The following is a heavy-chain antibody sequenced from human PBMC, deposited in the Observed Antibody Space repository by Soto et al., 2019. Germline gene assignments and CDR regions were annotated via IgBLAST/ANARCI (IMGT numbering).Heavy chain of an antibody. D-gene: IGHD2-21*02. J-gene: IGHJ3*02. CDR3: TTDPLTADAFDI. CDR1: GFTFSTYT. V-gene: IGHV3-23*01. CDR2: IIQSGET. Sequence: GVSLRLSCAASGFTFSTYTMSWVRQAPGEGLEWVSGIIQSGETFYADSVKGRFTISRDNSNNMLYLQIHSLRVDDTAVYYCTTDPLTADAFDIWGQGTMVTVSS.